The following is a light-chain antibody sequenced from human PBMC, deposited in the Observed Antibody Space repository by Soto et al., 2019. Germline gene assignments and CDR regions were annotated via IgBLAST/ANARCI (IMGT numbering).Light chain of an antibody. Sequence: EIVLTQSPATLSLSPGERATLSCRASQSVSSYLAWYQQKPGQAPRLLIYDASNRATGIPARFSGSGSGTAFTLTITSLEPEDFGVYYCQQRSNWPSTCGGGTKVEIK. CDR2: DAS. V-gene: IGKV3-11*01. CDR1: QSVSSY. J-gene: IGKJ4*01. CDR3: QQRSNWPST.